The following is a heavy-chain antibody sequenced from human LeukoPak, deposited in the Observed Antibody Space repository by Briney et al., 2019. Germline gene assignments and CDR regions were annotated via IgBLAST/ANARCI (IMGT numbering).Heavy chain of an antibody. D-gene: IGHD3-10*01. Sequence: SETLSLTCTVSGGSISSYYWSWIRQPPGKGLEWIGYIYYSGSTNYNPSLKSRVTISVDTSKNQFSLKLSSVTAADTAVYYCARGKYSAKYGSGSYYNRNGAFDIWGQGTMVTASS. J-gene: IGHJ3*02. CDR3: ARGKYSAKYGSGSYYNRNGAFDI. V-gene: IGHV4-59*01. CDR2: IYYSGST. CDR1: GGSISSYY.